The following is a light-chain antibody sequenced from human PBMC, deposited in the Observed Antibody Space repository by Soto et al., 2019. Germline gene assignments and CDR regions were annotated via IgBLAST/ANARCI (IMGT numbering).Light chain of an antibody. CDR3: QQRNYWKVT. J-gene: IGKJ5*01. CDR1: QGVTTN. Sequence: EIVRTQSPGTLSVSPGEGATLSCRAGQGVTTNFAWYQKKSGQYPRLLIYDVSNRATGIPARFSGIVSGTDFNLTISSLETEDCAIYEGQQRNYWKVTFGPGTRLEIK. CDR2: DVS. V-gene: IGKV3D-11*01.